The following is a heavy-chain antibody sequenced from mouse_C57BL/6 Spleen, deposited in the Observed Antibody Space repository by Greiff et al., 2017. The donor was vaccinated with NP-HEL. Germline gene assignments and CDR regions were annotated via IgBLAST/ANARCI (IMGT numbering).Heavy chain of an antibody. CDR1: GFSLSTSGMG. Sequence: QVTLKECGPGILQSSQTLSLTCSFSGFSLSTSGMGVSWIRQPSGKGLEWLAHIYWDDDKRYNPSLKSRLTISKDTSRNQVFLKITSVDTADTATYYCARSPYDYDGSMDYWGQGTSVTVSS. CDR3: ARSPYDYDGSMDY. D-gene: IGHD2-4*01. J-gene: IGHJ4*01. V-gene: IGHV8-12*01. CDR2: IYWDDDK.